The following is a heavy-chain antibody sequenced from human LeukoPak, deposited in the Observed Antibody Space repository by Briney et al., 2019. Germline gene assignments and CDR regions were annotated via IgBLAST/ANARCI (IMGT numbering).Heavy chain of an antibody. CDR3: ARVDYGSGSYFDY. Sequence: ASVKVSCKASGYTFTSYDITWVRQATGQGLEWMGWINPNSGGTNYAQKFQGRVTMTRDTSISTAYMELSRLRSDDTAVYYCARVDYGSGSYFDYWGQGTLVTVSS. CDR2: INPNSGGT. D-gene: IGHD3-10*01. J-gene: IGHJ4*02. CDR1: GYTFTSYD. V-gene: IGHV1-2*02.